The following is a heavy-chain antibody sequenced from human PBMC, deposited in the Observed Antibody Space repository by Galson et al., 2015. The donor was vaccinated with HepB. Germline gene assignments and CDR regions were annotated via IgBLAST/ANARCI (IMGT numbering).Heavy chain of an antibody. J-gene: IGHJ2*01. D-gene: IGHD1-26*01. CDR2: MRPGSDNP. V-gene: IGHV1-8*01. Sequence: SVKVSCKASGYDFANYDINWVRQAPGQGLEWMGWMRPGSDNPGLPERFRGRVTLMTDSSEDIVYMELSSLGSEDTAVYYCARSACSGGSCFTGYHFDVWGRGTLTTVSS. CDR1: GYDFANYD. CDR3: ARSACSGGSCFTGYHFDV.